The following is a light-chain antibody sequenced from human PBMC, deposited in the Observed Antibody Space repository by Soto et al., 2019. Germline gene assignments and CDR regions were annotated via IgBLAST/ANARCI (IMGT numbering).Light chain of an antibody. J-gene: IGLJ1*01. CDR3: QVWNSASDPFV. V-gene: IGLV3-21*02. Sequence: SYILTQPPSVSVAPGQTATITCGGYKIGTRGVHWYRQRPGQAPVLAVTDHGDRASGIPDRLSGSKSGNMANLTISRAEAGDEADYYCQVWNSASDPFVFGPGTKVTVL. CDR1: KIGTRG. CDR2: DHG.